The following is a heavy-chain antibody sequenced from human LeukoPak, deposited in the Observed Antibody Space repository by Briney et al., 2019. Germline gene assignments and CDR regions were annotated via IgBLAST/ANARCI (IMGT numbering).Heavy chain of an antibody. J-gene: IGHJ4*02. Sequence: PGGSLRLSCAASGFDFSSYAIHWVRQAPGKGLEWVAVISSDGSMQDYADSVRGRFTVSRDNSKNTLYLQMSSLRPEDTSQYYCARGNLYTAATIEDYWGRGTLVTVPS. CDR2: ISSDGSMQ. D-gene: IGHD5-18*01. CDR3: ARGNLYTAATIEDY. V-gene: IGHV3-30-3*01. CDR1: GFDFSSYA.